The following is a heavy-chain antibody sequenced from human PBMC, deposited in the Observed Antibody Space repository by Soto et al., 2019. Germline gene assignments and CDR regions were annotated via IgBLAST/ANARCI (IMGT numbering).Heavy chain of an antibody. CDR1: GFTFRNYA. Sequence: VGSLRLSCAASGFTFRNYAMNWVRQAPGKGLEWLSSISSDGSYIYYADSLMCRFTISRDNGKNSLSLQMNRLRVEDTATYFCGRVAIYCRGAGCISVWGQGTVVTSPQ. J-gene: IGHJ4*02. V-gene: IGHV3-21*01. CDR2: ISSDGSYI. D-gene: IGHD2-15*01. CDR3: GRVAIYCRGAGCISV.